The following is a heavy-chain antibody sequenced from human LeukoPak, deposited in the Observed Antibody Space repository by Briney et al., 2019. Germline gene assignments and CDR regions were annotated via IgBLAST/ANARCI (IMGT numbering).Heavy chain of an antibody. J-gene: IGHJ3*02. Sequence: GGSLRLSCAASGFTFSSYSMNWVRQAPGKGLEWVSSISSSSSYVYYADSVKGRFTISRDNAKNSLYLQMNSLRAEDTAVYYCARDRLRVAAPDAFDIWGQGTMVTVSS. CDR3: ARDRLRVAAPDAFDI. V-gene: IGHV3-21*01. CDR1: GFTFSSYS. D-gene: IGHD6-19*01. CDR2: ISSSSSYV.